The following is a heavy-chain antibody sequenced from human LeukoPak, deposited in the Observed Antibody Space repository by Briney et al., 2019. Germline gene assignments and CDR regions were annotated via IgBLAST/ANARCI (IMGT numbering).Heavy chain of an antibody. CDR3: ADDYYDSSGLPD. CDR2: IYYSGST. CDR1: GDSISSSSYY. Sequence: PSETLSLTCTVSGDSISSSSYYWGWIRQPPGKGLEWIGSIYYSGSTYYNPSLKSRVTISVDTSKNQFSLKLSSVTAADTAVYYCADDYYDSSGLPDWGQGTLVTVSS. D-gene: IGHD3-22*01. J-gene: IGHJ4*02. V-gene: IGHV4-39*01.